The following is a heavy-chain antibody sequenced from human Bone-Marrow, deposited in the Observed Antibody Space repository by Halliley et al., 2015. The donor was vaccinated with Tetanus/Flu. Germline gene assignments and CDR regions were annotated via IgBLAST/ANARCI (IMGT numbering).Heavy chain of an antibody. V-gene: IGHV6-1*01. CDR2: TYYRSKWYN. D-gene: IGHD3-3*01. CDR1: GDSVSSTSAA. CDR3: ARVDDSWEGYGLDV. Sequence: LVKPTQTLSLTCAISGDSVSSTSAAWNWIRQSPSRGLEWLGRTYYRSKWYNHYALSVKSRITINPDTSKNHFSLHLDSVTPEDTAVYYCARVDDSWEGYGLDVWGQGTTVTVSS. J-gene: IGHJ6*02.